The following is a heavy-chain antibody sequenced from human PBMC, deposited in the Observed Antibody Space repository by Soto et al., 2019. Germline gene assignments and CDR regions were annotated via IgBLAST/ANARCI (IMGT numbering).Heavy chain of an antibody. V-gene: IGHV3-7*05. CDR2: IKQDGSEK. CDR3: ARITSPGYVDS. Sequence: EVQLVESGGGLVQPGGSLRLSCAASGFPFSSHWMTWVRQAPGKGLEWVAYIKQDGSEKYYVDSVMGRFTMSRDNTQRSLSLQMNTLRVEDSAVYYCARITSPGYVDSWGQGTLVTVSS. J-gene: IGHJ4*02. CDR1: GFPFSSHW. D-gene: IGHD1-20*01.